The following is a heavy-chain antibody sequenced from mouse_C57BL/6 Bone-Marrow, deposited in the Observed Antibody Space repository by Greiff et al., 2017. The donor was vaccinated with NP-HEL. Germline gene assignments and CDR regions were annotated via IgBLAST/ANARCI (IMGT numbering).Heavy chain of an antibody. D-gene: IGHD2-5*01. V-gene: IGHV5-16*01. CDR3: ARDDYSNYEWYFDV. Sequence: EVKLMESEGGLVQPGSSMKLSCTASGFTFSDYYMAWVRQVPEKGLEWVANINYDGSSTYYLDSLKSRFIISRDNAKNILYLQMSSLKSEDTATYYCARDDYSNYEWYFDVWGTGTTVTVSS. CDR1: GFTFSDYY. J-gene: IGHJ1*03. CDR2: INYDGSST.